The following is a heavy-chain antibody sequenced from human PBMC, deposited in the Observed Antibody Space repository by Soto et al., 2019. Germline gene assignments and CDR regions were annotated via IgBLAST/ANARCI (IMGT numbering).Heavy chain of an antibody. CDR1: GFTFSSYA. CDR3: ARSRVVVLKSAFDI. D-gene: IGHD2-15*01. CDR2: ISYDGSSK. Sequence: QVQLVESGGGGVQPGRSLRLSCAASGFTFSSYAMNWVRQAPGKGLEWVAVISYDGSSKYFADSVKGRFTISRDNSKKTVYLLMNSMRADDKAVYYCARSRVVVLKSAFDIWGQGTMVTVSS. V-gene: IGHV3-30-3*01. J-gene: IGHJ3*02.